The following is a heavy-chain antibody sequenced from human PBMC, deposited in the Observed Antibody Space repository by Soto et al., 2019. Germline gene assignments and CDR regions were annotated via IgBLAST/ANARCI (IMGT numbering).Heavy chain of an antibody. J-gene: IGHJ4*02. V-gene: IGHV3-53*01. CDR3: ARDGYNYDYFDS. CDR1: GFTVSSNY. CDR2: IYSGGST. D-gene: IGHD5-12*01. Sequence: GGSLRLSCAASGFTVSSNYMSWVRQAPGKGLEWVSVIYSGGSTYYADSVKGRFTIFRDNCKNTLYLQMNSLRAEDTAVYYCARDGYNYDYFDSWGQGTLVTVSS.